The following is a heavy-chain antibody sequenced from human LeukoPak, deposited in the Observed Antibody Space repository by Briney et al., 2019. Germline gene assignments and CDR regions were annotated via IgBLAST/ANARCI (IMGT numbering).Heavy chain of an antibody. V-gene: IGHV4-28*01. Sequence: ASETLSLTCTVSGYSISSSNWWGWIRQPPGKGLEWIGYIYYSGSTYYNPSLKSRVTISVDTSKNQFSLKLSSVTAADTAVYYCASGTGDGDRYFDYWGQGTLVTVSS. CDR3: ASGTGDGDRYFDY. J-gene: IGHJ4*02. D-gene: IGHD7-27*01. CDR1: GYSISSSNW. CDR2: IYYSGST.